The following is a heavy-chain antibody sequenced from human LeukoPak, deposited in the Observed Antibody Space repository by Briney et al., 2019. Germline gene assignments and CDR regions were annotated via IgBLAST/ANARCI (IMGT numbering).Heavy chain of an antibody. D-gene: IGHD6-19*01. Sequence: GGSLRLSCAASGFTFSSYSMNWVRQAPGKGLEWVSYISSSSSTIYYADSVKGRFTISRDNAKNSLYLQMNSLRAEDTAVYYCARGVSSGWDYYYYYMDVWGKGTTVTVSS. CDR2: ISSSSSTI. CDR1: GFTFSSYS. CDR3: ARGVSSGWDYYYYYMDV. V-gene: IGHV3-48*01. J-gene: IGHJ6*03.